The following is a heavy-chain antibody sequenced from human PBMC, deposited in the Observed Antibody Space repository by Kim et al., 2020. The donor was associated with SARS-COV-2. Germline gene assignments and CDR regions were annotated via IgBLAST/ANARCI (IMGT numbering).Heavy chain of an antibody. D-gene: IGHD1-26*01. CDR3: ASFGGIVGATSRTTAYYYYYGMDV. CDR2: IYHSGST. Sequence: SETLSLTCAVSGGSISSSNWWSWVRQPPGKGLEWIGEIYHSGSTNYNPSLKSRVTISVDKSKNQFSLKLSSVTAADTAVYYCASFGGIVGATSRTTAYYYYYGMDVWGQGTTVTVSS. CDR1: GGSISSSNW. J-gene: IGHJ6*02. V-gene: IGHV4-4*02.